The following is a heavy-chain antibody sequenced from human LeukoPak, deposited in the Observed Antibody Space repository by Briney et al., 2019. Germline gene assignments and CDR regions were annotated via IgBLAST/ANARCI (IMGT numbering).Heavy chain of an antibody. J-gene: IGHJ4*02. V-gene: IGHV1-24*01. CDR3: AIDPANRGLLWFGELLFPSTG. D-gene: IGHD3-10*01. Sequence: ASVKVSCKVSGYTLTELSMHWVRQAPGKGLEWMGGFDPEDGETIYAQKFQGRVTMTEDTSTDTAYMELSSLRSEDTAVYYCAIDPANRGLLWFGELLFPSTGWGQGTLVTVSS. CDR2: FDPEDGET. CDR1: GYTLTELS.